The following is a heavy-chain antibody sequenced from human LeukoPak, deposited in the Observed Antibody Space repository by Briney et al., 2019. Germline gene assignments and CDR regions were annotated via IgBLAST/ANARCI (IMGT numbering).Heavy chain of an antibody. V-gene: IGHV3-64D*09. Sequence: GGSLRLSCSASGFTFSSYSMHWGRQAPRKGLKYVSAVTNNGGSTFYADSVKGRFTISRDNSKNTLYLQMSSLRDEDSAIYYCAKRLGYSYDYWGQGTLVTVSS. J-gene: IGHJ4*02. CDR3: AKRLGYSYDY. CDR1: GFTFSSYS. CDR2: VTNNGGST. D-gene: IGHD5-18*01.